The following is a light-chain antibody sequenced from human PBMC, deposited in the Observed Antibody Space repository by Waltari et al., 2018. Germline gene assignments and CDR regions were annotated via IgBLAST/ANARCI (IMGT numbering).Light chain of an antibody. Sequence: DIQMTQSPSSLSASVRDRVTIPCRASQSISIYLNWYQQTPGKAPKLLISAASSLQSGVPSRFSGSGSGTTFTLTISSLQPEDFAAYYCQQSYSTPQTFGQGTKVELK. CDR1: QSISIY. CDR3: QQSYSTPQT. J-gene: IGKJ1*01. V-gene: IGKV1-39*01. CDR2: AAS.